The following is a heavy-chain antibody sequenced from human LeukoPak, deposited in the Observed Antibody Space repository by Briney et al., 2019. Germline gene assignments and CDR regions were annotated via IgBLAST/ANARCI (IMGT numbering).Heavy chain of an antibody. CDR3: ARHPYGMDV. CDR1: GGSFSGYY. J-gene: IGHJ6*02. CDR2: INHSGST. Sequence: SETPSLTCAVYGGSFSGYYWSWIRQPPGKGLEWIGEINHSGSTNYNPSLKSRVTISVDTSKNQFSLKLSSVTAADTAVYYCARHPYGMDVWGQGTTVTVSS. V-gene: IGHV4-34*01.